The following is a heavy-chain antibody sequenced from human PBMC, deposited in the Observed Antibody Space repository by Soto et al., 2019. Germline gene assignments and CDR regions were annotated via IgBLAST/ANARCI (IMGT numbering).Heavy chain of an antibody. D-gene: IGHD2-15*01. CDR1: GYSFHNFG. CDR3: ARGPPSVRYSLTPRN. CDR2: ISGQITTT. Sequence: QGQLVQSGPEVKKPGASVKVSCKASGYSFHNFGIIWVRHAPGHGLEWMGWISGQITTTKYAQKFQGKVTMSTDASTSTASMELNTLTSDDTAMYYCARGPPSVRYSLTPRNWGQGTLVTVAS. V-gene: IGHV1-18*04. J-gene: IGHJ4*02.